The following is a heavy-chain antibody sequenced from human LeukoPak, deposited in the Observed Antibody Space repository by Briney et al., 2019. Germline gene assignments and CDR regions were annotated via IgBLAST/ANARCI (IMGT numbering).Heavy chain of an antibody. V-gene: IGHV3-21*01. D-gene: IGHD1-20*01. Sequence: GGSLRLSCAASGFTFSSYNMQGVRQPPGKGLEWVSVIHSSTIYKYFADSLKGRFIISRDNTKNSLYLQMNGLRAEDTAVYYCARAANNSAAFDVWGQGTMVTVSS. CDR1: GFTFSSYN. J-gene: IGHJ3*01. CDR2: IHSSTIYK. CDR3: ARAANNSAAFDV.